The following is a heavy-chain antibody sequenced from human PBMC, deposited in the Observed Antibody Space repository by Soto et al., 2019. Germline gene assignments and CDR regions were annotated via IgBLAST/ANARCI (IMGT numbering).Heavy chain of an antibody. Sequence: CAASGFTFSSYAMSWVRQAPGKGLEWVSAISGSGGSTYYADSVKGRFTISRDNSKSTLYLQMNSLRAEDMAVYYCAKLSRDIVVVVAAYFDYWGQGALVPVSS. CDR1: GFTFSSYA. V-gene: IGHV3-23*01. J-gene: IGHJ4*02. CDR3: AKLSRDIVVVVAAYFDY. D-gene: IGHD2-15*01. CDR2: ISGSGGST.